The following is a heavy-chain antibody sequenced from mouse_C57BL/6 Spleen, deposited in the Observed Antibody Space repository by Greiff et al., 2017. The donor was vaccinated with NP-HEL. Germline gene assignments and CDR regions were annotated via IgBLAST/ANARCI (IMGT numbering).Heavy chain of an antibody. Sequence: EVKLQESGEGLVKPGGSLKLSCAASGFTFSSYAMSWVRQTPEKRLEWVAYISSGGDYIYYADTVKGRFTISRDNARNTLYLQMSSLKSEDTAMYYCTRDQGYYGSSYAMDYWGQGTSVTVSS. D-gene: IGHD1-1*01. CDR2: ISSGGDYI. J-gene: IGHJ4*01. CDR1: GFTFSSYA. V-gene: IGHV5-9-1*02. CDR3: TRDQGYYGSSYAMDY.